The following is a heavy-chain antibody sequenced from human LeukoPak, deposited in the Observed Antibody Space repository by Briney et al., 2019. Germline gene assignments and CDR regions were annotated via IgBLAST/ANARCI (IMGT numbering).Heavy chain of an antibody. J-gene: IGHJ4*02. Sequence: SVKVSCKASGGTFSSYAISWVRQAPGQGLEWMGRIIPIFGTANYAQKFQGRVTITTDESTSTAYMELSSLRSEDTAVYYCTRVASTTCDCPDYFDYWGQGTLVTVSS. CDR2: IIPIFGTA. CDR1: GGTFSSYA. D-gene: IGHD2-2*01. V-gene: IGHV1-69*05. CDR3: TRVASTTCDCPDYFDY.